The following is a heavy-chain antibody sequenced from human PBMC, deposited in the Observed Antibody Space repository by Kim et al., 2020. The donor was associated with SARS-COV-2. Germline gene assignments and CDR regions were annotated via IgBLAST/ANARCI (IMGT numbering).Heavy chain of an antibody. CDR1: GYTFTSYG. Sequence: ASVKVSCKASGYTFTSYGISWVRQAPGQGLEWMGWISASNGNTNYAQKLQGRVTMTTDTSTSTAYMELRSLRSDDTAVYDCARGLRDSGWPRGVGYYYGMDVWGQGTTVTVSS. J-gene: IGHJ6*02. CDR3: ARGLRDSGWPRGVGYYYGMDV. V-gene: IGHV1-18*01. CDR2: ISASNGNT. D-gene: IGHD6-19*01.